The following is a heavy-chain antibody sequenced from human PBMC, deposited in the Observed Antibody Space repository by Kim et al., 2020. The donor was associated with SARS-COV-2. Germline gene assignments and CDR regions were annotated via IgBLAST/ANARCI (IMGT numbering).Heavy chain of an antibody. CDR1: GFIFRNFG. D-gene: IGHD3-10*01. Sequence: GGSLRLSCAASGFIFRNFGIHWVRQAPGKGLEWVAFISNDGTFTTYADSVKGRFTISRDYGENTVYLQMDSLFAGGTALYYCARPSSSHFDFWGQGTLVT. J-gene: IGHJ4*02. CDR2: ISNDGTFT. V-gene: IGHV3-33*01. CDR3: ARPSSSHFDF.